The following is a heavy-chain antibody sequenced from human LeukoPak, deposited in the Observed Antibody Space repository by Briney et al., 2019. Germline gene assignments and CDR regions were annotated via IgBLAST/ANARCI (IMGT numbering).Heavy chain of an antibody. J-gene: IGHJ4*02. Sequence: PGGSLRLSCAASGFTFSDYYMNWVPQAPGKGLEWVSSISNSSTIYYADSVKGRFTISRDNAKNSLYLQMNSLRAEDTAVYYCARGRQRWFLIYFDYWGQGTLVTVSS. CDR2: ISNSSTI. CDR1: GFTFSDYY. V-gene: IGHV3-69-1*02. CDR3: ARGRQRWFLIYFDY. D-gene: IGHD3/OR15-3a*01.